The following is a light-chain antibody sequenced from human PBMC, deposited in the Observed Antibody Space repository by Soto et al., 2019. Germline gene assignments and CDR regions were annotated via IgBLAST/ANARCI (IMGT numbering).Light chain of an antibody. J-gene: IGKJ1*01. CDR2: GTS. CDR3: QQYVSWT. CDR1: QTISSNY. Sequence: EIVLTQSPGTLSVSPGERATLSCRASQTISSNYLAWYQQKPGQAPSLLIYGTSSRPTGIPDRFSGSGSGTDFTLTIIRLEPEDSAIYYCQQYVSWTFGQGTKVEIK. V-gene: IGKV3-20*01.